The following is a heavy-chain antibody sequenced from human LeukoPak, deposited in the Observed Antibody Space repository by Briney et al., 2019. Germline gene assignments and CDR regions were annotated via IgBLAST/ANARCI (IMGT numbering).Heavy chain of an antibody. Sequence: GGSLRLSCAASGFAFSSYSMNWVRQAPGKGLEWVSSISSSSSYIYYADSVKGRFTISRDNAKNSLYLQLNSLRAEDTAVYYCARVRFRDAFDIWGQGTMVTVSS. D-gene: IGHD3-3*01. CDR1: GFAFSSYS. V-gene: IGHV3-21*01. CDR2: ISSSSSYI. CDR3: ARVRFRDAFDI. J-gene: IGHJ3*02.